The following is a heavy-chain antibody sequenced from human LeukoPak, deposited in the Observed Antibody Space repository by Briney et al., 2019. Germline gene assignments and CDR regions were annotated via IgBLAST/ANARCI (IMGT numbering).Heavy chain of an antibody. J-gene: IGHJ6*03. CDR2: ISAYNGNT. Sequence: GASVKVSCKASGYTFTSYGISWVRQAPGQGLEWMGWISAYNGNTNYAQKLQGRVTITTDTSTSTAYMELRSLRSDDTAVYYCARDTRVTTGYSSGMDVWGKGTTVTVSS. CDR3: ARDTRVTTGYSSGMDV. V-gene: IGHV1-18*01. CDR1: GYTFTSYG. D-gene: IGHD6-19*01.